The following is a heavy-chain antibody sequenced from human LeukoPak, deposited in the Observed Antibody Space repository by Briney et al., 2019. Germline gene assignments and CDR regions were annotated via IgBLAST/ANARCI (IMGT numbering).Heavy chain of an antibody. D-gene: IGHD4-17*01. CDR3: ARATVTTRLLDY. J-gene: IGHJ4*02. CDR1: EFSVGSNY. Sequence: GGSLRLSCAASEFSVGSNYMTWVRQAPGKGLEWVSLIYSGGSTYYADSVKGRFTISRDNSKNTLYLQMNSLRAEDTALYYCARATVTTRLLDYWGQGTLVTVSS. V-gene: IGHV3-66*01. CDR2: IYSGGST.